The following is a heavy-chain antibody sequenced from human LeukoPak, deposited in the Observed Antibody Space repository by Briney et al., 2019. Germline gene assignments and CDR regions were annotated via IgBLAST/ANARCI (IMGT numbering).Heavy chain of an antibody. CDR2: ISWNSGKI. CDR3: AKGRDSYARTTTFDF. V-gene: IGHV3-9*01. J-gene: IGHJ4*02. Sequence: GGSLRLSCAASGFTFDDYAMHWVRQAPGKGLEWVSGISWNSGKIGYADSVKGRFTISRDNAKNSLYLQMNSLRPEDTALYYCAKGRDSYARTTTFDFWGQGTLVTVSS. CDR1: GFTFDDYA. D-gene: IGHD5-18*01.